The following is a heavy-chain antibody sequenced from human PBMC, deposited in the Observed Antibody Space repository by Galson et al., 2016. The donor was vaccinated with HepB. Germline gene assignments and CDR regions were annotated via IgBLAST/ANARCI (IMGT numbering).Heavy chain of an antibody. CDR3: TRDFGYSNYD. Sequence: SLRLSCAASGFTFSNYWMSWVRQGPGKGLEWVANIKDDGSEKNYVESVKGRFTISRDNAKNSLYLQMNSLRVEDTAVYYCTRDFGYSNYDWGQGTLVTVSS. CDR1: GFTFSNYW. CDR2: IKDDGSEK. J-gene: IGHJ4*02. V-gene: IGHV3-7*01. D-gene: IGHD6-13*01.